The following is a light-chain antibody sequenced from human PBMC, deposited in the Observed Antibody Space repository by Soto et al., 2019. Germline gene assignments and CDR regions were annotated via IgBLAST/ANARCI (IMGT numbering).Light chain of an antibody. Sequence: DTQMTQSPSSLSASIGDRVTITCQARQGIAKYLTWYQQKPGQAPKLLIYHASNLQTGVPSRFSGSGSVTHFTLIISGLQPDDIATEFCQPSDNLPLTFCGGTKVESK. CDR3: QPSDNLPLT. CDR2: HAS. J-gene: IGKJ4*01. V-gene: IGKV1-33*01. CDR1: QGIAKY.